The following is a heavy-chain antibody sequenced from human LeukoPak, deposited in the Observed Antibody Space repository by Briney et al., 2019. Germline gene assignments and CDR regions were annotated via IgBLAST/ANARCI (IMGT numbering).Heavy chain of an antibody. CDR1: GGSFSGYY. Sequence: SETLSLTCAVFGGSFSGYYWNWIRQPPGKGLEWIGQINPSRNTNYNPPLKSRVTISVDTSKKQFSLKLSSVTAADTAVYYCARRYDFWSGYPPPLDYWGQGTLVTVSS. D-gene: IGHD3-3*01. J-gene: IGHJ4*02. CDR3: ARRYDFWSGYPPPLDY. CDR2: INPSRNT. V-gene: IGHV4-34*01.